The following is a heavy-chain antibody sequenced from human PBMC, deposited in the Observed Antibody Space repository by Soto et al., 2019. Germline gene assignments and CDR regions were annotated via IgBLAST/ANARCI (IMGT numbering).Heavy chain of an antibody. CDR1: GYTFTSYY. D-gene: IGHD3-3*01. Sequence: ASVKVSCKASGYTFTSYYMHWVRQAPGQGLEWMGIINPSGGSTSYAQKFQGRVTMTRDTSTSTVYMELSSLRSEDTAVYYCARVRYYDFWSSPYYYYGLDVWGQGTTVTVSS. V-gene: IGHV1-46*01. CDR2: INPSGGST. CDR3: ARVRYYDFWSSPYYYYGLDV. J-gene: IGHJ6*02.